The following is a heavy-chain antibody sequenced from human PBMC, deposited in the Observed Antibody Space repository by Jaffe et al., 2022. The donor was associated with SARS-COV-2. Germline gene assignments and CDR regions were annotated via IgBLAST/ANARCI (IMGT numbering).Heavy chain of an antibody. D-gene: IGHD6-13*01. CDR1: GFTFVSYA. Sequence: VQLLESGGGLVQRGGSLRLSCAASGFTFVSYAMSWVRQAPGKGLEWVSSISYNGDSTQYADSVKGRVTISRDNSKKTLYLQLDSLRVEDTAVYYCAKAYIQQGITWYLFLDFWGQGTVVTVSS. CDR3: AKAYIQQGITWYLFLDF. CDR2: ISYNGDST. J-gene: IGHJ4*02. V-gene: IGHV3-23*01.